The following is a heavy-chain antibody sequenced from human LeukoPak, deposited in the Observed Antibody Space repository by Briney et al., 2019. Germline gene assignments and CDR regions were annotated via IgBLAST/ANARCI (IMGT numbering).Heavy chain of an antibody. J-gene: IGHJ3*02. CDR1: GFTFSSYS. CDR3: ARARLQYQLPDAFDI. D-gene: IGHD2-2*01. CDR2: ISSSSSYI. Sequence: TGGSLRLSCAASGFTFSSYSMNWVRQAPRKGLAWVSSISSSSSYIYYADSVKGRYTISRDNAKNSLYLQMNSLRAEDTAVYYCARARLQYQLPDAFDIWGQGTMVTVSS. V-gene: IGHV3-21*01.